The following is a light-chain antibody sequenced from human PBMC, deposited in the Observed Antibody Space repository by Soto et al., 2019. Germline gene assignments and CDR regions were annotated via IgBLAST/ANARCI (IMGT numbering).Light chain of an antibody. CDR2: GAS. J-gene: IGKJ1*01. V-gene: IGKV3-20*01. CDR1: QSVSSN. Sequence: EIVLTQSPGTLSLSPGERATLSCRASQSVSSNLAWYQQKPGQAPRLLIYGASNRATGIPDRFSGSGSGTDFTLTISRLEPEDFAVYYCQQYGSSPGTFGQGTTGDIK. CDR3: QQYGSSPGT.